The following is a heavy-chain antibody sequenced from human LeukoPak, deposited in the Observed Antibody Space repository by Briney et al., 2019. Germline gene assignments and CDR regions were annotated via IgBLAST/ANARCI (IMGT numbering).Heavy chain of an antibody. CDR1: GGSISSYY. J-gene: IGHJ6*02. CDR2: IYYSGST. D-gene: IGHD5-12*01. CDR3: ARVPSDYDFLPSSYYYYGMDV. Sequence: SETLSLTCTVSGGSISSYYWSWIRQPPGKGLEWIGYIYYSGSTNYNPSLKSRVTISVDTSKNQFSLKLSSVTAADTAVYYCARVPSDYDFLPSSYYYYGMDVWGQGTTVTVSS. V-gene: IGHV4-59*01.